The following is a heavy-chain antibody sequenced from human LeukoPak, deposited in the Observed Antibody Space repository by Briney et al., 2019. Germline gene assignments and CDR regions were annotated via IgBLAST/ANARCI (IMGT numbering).Heavy chain of an antibody. CDR1: GYTFTSYD. J-gene: IGHJ4*02. V-gene: IGHV1-18*01. D-gene: IGHD1-26*01. CDR3: ARDLVDGVGAPGAY. Sequence: GASVKVSCKASGYTFTSYDINWVRQAPGQGLEWMGWINTYNGNTNYAQKLQGRVTITTDTSTSTAYMELRSLRSDDTAVFYCARDLVDGVGAPGAYWGQGALVTVSS. CDR2: INTYNGNT.